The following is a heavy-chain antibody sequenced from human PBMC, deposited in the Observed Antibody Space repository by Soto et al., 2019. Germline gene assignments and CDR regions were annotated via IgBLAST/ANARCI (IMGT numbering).Heavy chain of an antibody. CDR3: ATMGTPATGLYYFDY. Sequence: SETLFLTCNVSGVSISSGGYYWTWIRQHPGKGLEWIGNIHHSGSAYYNPSLKSRVTISVDTSKNQFSLNLSFVTAADTAVYYCATMGTPATGLYYFDYWGQGTLVTVSS. D-gene: IGHD2-15*01. CDR1: GVSISSGGYY. J-gene: IGHJ4*02. CDR2: IHHSGSA. V-gene: IGHV4-30-4*08.